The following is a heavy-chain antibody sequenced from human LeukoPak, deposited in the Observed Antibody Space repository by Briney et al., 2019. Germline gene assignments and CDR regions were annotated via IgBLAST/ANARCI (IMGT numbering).Heavy chain of an antibody. V-gene: IGHV4-39*02. CDR3: AREMGVVTAHGIDV. CDR1: GGSISSISNNNYH. CDR2: IYYSGST. Sequence: SETLSRTCIVSGGSISSISNNNYHWGWIRQPPGKGLEWIGSIYYSGSTYYNPSLKSRVTISVDTSKNQFSLKLSSVTAADTALYYCAREMGVVTAHGIDVWGQGTTVTVSS. D-gene: IGHD4-23*01. J-gene: IGHJ6*02.